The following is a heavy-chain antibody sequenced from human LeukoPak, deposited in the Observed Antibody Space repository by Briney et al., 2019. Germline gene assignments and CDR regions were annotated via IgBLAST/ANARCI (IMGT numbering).Heavy chain of an antibody. V-gene: IGHV3-21*04. J-gene: IGHJ4*01. CDR1: GFTFNIYN. D-gene: IGHD2-8*01. CDR3: STDPRLLIY. CDR2: ITSSSTYT. Sequence: NPGGSLRLACAASGFTFNIYNMNWVRQAPGKALEWVSSITSSSTYTYYADSVKGRFTISRDNAKNSLYLQMNSLRPEDTALYYCSTDPRLLIYWGHGTLVTVSS.